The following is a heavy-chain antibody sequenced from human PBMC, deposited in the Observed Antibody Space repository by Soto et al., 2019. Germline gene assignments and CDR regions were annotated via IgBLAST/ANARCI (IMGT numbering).Heavy chain of an antibody. CDR2: IYYSGST. Sequence: SETLSLTCTVSGGSISSGGYYWSWIRQHPGKGLEWIGYIYYSGSTYYNPSLKSRVTISVDTSKNQFSLKLSSVTAADTAVYYCARVPLANHNWFDPWAQGTLVTVSS. D-gene: IGHD3-3*02. J-gene: IGHJ5*02. CDR1: GGSISSGGYY. V-gene: IGHV4-31*02. CDR3: ARVPLANHNWFDP.